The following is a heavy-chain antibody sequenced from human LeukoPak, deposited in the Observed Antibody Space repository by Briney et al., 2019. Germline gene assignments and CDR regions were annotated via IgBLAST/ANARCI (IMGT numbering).Heavy chain of an antibody. Sequence: PGGSLRLSCAASGFTFSSYEMNWVRQAPGKGLEWVSYISSSGSTIYYADSVKGRFTISRDNAKNSLYLQMNSLRAEDTAVYYCARAPVGATGDAFDIWGRGTMVSVSS. CDR1: GFTFSSYE. V-gene: IGHV3-48*03. CDR2: ISSSGSTI. J-gene: IGHJ3*02. CDR3: ARAPVGATGDAFDI. D-gene: IGHD1-26*01.